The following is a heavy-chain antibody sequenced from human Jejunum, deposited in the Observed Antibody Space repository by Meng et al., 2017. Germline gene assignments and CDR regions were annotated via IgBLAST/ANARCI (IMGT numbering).Heavy chain of an antibody. Sequence: ASVKVSCKASGYTFTSYYIHWVRQAPGQGLEYMGIIRPSGGITSYAQKFQGRVTMTRDTSTSTVYMEVNSLRSEDTAVYYCARESPETFNFDYWGQGTLVTSPQ. CDR2: IRPSGGIT. D-gene: IGHD1-14*01. V-gene: IGHV1-46*01. CDR1: GYTFTSYY. CDR3: ARESPETFNFDY. J-gene: IGHJ4*02.